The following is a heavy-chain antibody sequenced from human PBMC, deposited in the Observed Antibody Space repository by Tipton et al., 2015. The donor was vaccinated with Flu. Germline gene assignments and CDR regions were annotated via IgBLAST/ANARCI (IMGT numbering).Heavy chain of an antibody. CDR1: GYGFTSYW. V-gene: IGHV5-51*01. D-gene: IGHD3-22*01. CDR2: IYPGDSDT. Sequence: QSGAEVKKPGESLKISCKGSGYGFTSYWIGWVRQMPGKGLEWMGIIYPGDSDTRYSPSFQGQVTISADKSISTAYLQWSSLKASDTAMYYCARRDYYDSSGYLADAFDIWGQGTMVTVSS. J-gene: IGHJ3*02. CDR3: ARRDYYDSSGYLADAFDI.